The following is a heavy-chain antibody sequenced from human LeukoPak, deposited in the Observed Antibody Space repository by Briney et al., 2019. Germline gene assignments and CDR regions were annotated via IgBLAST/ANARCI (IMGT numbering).Heavy chain of an antibody. CDR1: GYTLTELS. J-gene: IGHJ4*02. CDR2: FDPEDGET. Sequence: ASVKVSCMVSGYTLTELSMHWVRQAPGKGLEWMGGFDPEDGETIYAQKFQGRVTMTEDTSTDTAYMELSSLRSEDTAVYYCATGFVSWPYSSGWRVVDYWGQGTLVTVSS. D-gene: IGHD6-19*01. CDR3: ATGFVSWPYSSGWRVVDY. V-gene: IGHV1-24*01.